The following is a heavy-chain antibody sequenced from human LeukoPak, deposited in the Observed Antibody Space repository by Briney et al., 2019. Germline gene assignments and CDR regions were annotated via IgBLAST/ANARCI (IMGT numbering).Heavy chain of an antibody. D-gene: IGHD3-10*01. Sequence: PGGSLRLSCAASGYTFSTYWMHWVRQGPGKGLVWVSRINEDGSSTSYAESVRGRFTISRDNAKNTLYLQMNSLRAEDTAVYYFKRDTFGARASWGKETLVTVSS. J-gene: IGHJ4*02. V-gene: IGHV3-74*01. CDR3: KRDTFGARAS. CDR1: GYTFSTYW. CDR2: INEDGSST.